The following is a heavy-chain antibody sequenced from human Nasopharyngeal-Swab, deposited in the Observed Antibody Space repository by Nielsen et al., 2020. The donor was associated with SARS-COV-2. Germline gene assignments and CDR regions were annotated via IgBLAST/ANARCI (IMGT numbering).Heavy chain of an antibody. D-gene: IGHD3-22*01. CDR1: GYTFTSYG. CDR2: ISAYNGNT. V-gene: IGHV1-18*04. CDR3: ARGGPRAYYYDSSGYPLLDY. Sequence: ASVKVSCKASGYTFTSYGISWVRQAPGQGLEWMGWISAYNGNTNYAQKLQGRVTMTTDTSTSTAYMELRSLRSDDTAVYYCARGGPRAYYYDSSGYPLLDYWGQRTLVTVSS. J-gene: IGHJ4*02.